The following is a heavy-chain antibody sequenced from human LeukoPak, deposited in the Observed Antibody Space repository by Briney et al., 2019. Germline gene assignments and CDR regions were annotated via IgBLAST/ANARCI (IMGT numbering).Heavy chain of an antibody. J-gene: IGHJ4*02. D-gene: IGHD6-19*01. Sequence: GGSLRLSCAASRFIFTNYWIHWVRQAPGKGLEWVAVVSYDGSNIYHAASVQGRFTISRDNSKNTLYLQMNSLRAEDTAVYYCAKSLDAQAVADPFDYWGQGTLVTVSS. CDR2: VSYDGSNI. V-gene: IGHV3-30*18. CDR3: AKSLDAQAVADPFDY. CDR1: RFIFTNYW.